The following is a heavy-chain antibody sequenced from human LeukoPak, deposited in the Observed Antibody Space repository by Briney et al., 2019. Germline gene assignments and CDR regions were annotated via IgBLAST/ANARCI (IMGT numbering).Heavy chain of an antibody. V-gene: IGHV3-30*18. CDR3: AKGGYNSYNFDY. CDR1: GFTFSSYG. J-gene: IGHJ4*02. D-gene: IGHD5-24*01. Sequence: PWRSLRLSCAASGFTFSSYGMHWVRQAPGKGLEWVAVISYDGSNKYYADSVKGRFTISRDNSKNTLYLQMNSLRAEDTAVYYCAKGGYNSYNFDYWGQGTLVTVSS. CDR2: ISYDGSNK.